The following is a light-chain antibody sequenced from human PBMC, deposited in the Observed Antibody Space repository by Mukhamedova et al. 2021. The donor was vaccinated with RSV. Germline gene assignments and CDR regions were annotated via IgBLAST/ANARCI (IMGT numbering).Light chain of an antibody. Sequence: WYQQKPGKAPKLLIYAASYLQTGVPSRSSGSGSGTDFTLTISSLQPEDSASYFCQQANSSPYTFGQGTKLEIK. CDR3: QQANSSPYT. CDR2: AAS. V-gene: IGKV1-12*01. J-gene: IGKJ2*01.